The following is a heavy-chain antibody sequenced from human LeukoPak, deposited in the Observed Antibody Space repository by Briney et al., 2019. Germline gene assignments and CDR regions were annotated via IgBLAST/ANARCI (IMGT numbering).Heavy chain of an antibody. J-gene: IGHJ4*02. Sequence: VASVKVSCKASGYTFTSYGISWVRQAPGHGLEWMGWISAYNGNTNYAQKLQGRVTMTTDTSTITAHMELRSLRSDDTAVYYCARDYGDYAYYFDYWGQGTLVTVSS. V-gene: IGHV1-18*01. CDR1: GYTFTSYG. CDR3: ARDYGDYAYYFDY. D-gene: IGHD4-17*01. CDR2: ISAYNGNT.